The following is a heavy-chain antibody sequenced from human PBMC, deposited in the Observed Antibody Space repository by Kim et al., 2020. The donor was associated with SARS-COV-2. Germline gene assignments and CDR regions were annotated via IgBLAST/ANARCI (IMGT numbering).Heavy chain of an antibody. CDR3: ASDPSDYYDSSGYYGVYFD. CDR1: GGTFSRYA. V-gene: IGHV1-69*04. Sequence: SVKVSCKASGGTFSRYAISWVRQAPGQGLEWMGRIIPILGIANYAQKFQGRVTITAGKSTSTAYMELSSLRSEDTAVYYCASDPSDYYDSSGYYGVYFD. CDR2: IIPILGIA. D-gene: IGHD3-22*01. J-gene: IGHJ4*01.